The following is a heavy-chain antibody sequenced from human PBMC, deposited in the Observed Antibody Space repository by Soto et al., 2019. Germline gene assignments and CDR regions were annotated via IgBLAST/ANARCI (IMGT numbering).Heavy chain of an antibody. CDR2: IHYSGTT. CDR1: GGSINSYY. V-gene: IGHV4-59*01. Sequence: LSLTCTVSGGSINSYYWHWIRQPPGEGLEWIGYIHYSGTTKYNASLKSRATISLDASKNQFSLTLTSVTAADTAVYYCARGAYCGVDCFFWFDPWGQGTLVTVS. CDR3: ARGAYCGVDCFFWFDP. J-gene: IGHJ5*02. D-gene: IGHD2-21*02.